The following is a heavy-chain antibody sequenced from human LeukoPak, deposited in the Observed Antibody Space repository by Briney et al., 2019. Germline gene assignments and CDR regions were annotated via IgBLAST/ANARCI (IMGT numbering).Heavy chain of an antibody. Sequence: GGSLRLSCAASGFTFSSYSMNWVRQAPGKGLEWVSSISSSSSYIYYADSVKGRFTISRDNAKNTLYLQMNSLRAEDTAVYYCARDSLRWGFDIWAKGQWSPSLQ. V-gene: IGHV3-21*01. D-gene: IGHD4-23*01. CDR1: GFTFSSYS. CDR3: ARDSLRWGFDI. CDR2: ISSSSSYI. J-gene: IGHJ3*02.